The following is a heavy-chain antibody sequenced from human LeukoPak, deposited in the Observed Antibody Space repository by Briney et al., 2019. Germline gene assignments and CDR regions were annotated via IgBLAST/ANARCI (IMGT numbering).Heavy chain of an antibody. CDR1: GGSFSGYY. J-gene: IGHJ4*02. V-gene: IGHV4-34*01. CDR2: INHSGST. D-gene: IGHD5-18*01. CDR3: ARGGPYTAMVEPFDY. Sequence: SETLSLTCAVYGGSFSGYYWSWIRQPPGKGLEWIGEINHSGSTNYNPSLKSRVTISVDTSKNQFSLKLSSVTAADTAVYYCARGGPYTAMVEPFDYWAREPWSPSPQ.